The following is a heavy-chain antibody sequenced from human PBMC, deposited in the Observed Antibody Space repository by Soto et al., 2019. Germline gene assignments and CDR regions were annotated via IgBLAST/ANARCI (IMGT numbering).Heavy chain of an antibody. D-gene: IGHD6-19*01. J-gene: IGHJ4*02. CDR2: ISYDGSNK. CDR3: ARDRSSGWRLRYYFDY. Sequence: GGSLRLSCAASGFTFSSYAMHWVRQAPGKGLEWVAVISYDGSNKYYADAVKGRFTISRDNSKNTLYLQMNSLRAEDTAVYYCARDRSSGWRLRYYFDYWGQGTLVTVSS. V-gene: IGHV3-30-3*01. CDR1: GFTFSSYA.